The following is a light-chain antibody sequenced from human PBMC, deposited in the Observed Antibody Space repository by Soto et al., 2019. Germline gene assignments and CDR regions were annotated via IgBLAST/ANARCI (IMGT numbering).Light chain of an antibody. V-gene: IGKV4-1*01. CDR1: QSISYSSINKNY. Sequence: DIVMTQSPDSLALSLGERATIHCKSSQSISYSSINKNYLAWYKQRPGQPPKVLFYWASTRQSGVPDRLSASGSGTDFTLIITSLQEEDVAAYYCQQYFSSPLTFGGGTKVDIK. J-gene: IGKJ4*01. CDR3: QQYFSSPLT. CDR2: WAS.